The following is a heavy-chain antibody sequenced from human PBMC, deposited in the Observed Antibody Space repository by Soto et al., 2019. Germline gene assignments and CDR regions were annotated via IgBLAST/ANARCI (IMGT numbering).Heavy chain of an antibody. V-gene: IGHV4-30-4*01. CDR3: ARATIVLLPAAMVSHWFDP. Sequence: PSETLSLTCTVSGGSMSSGDYYWSWIRQPPGKGLEWIGYIYYSGSTYYNPSLKSRVTISVDTSKNQFSLKLSSVTAADTAVYYCARATIVLLPAAMVSHWFDPWGPGTLDTVSS. CDR1: GGSMSSGDYY. J-gene: IGHJ5*02. D-gene: IGHD2-2*01. CDR2: IYYSGST.